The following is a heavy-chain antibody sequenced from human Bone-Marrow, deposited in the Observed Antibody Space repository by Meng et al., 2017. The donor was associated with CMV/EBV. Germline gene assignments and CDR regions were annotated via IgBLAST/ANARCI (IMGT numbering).Heavy chain of an antibody. V-gene: IGHV3-49*04. CDR1: GFTFGDYA. D-gene: IGHD2-2*01. Sequence: GGSLRLSCTASGFTFGDYAMSWVRQAPGKGLEWVGFIRSKAYGGTTEYAASVKGRFTISRDDSKSIAYLQMNSLKTEDTAVYYCTRRSKLPHCSSTSCYMGTYYYDGMDVWGQGTTVTVSS. J-gene: IGHJ6*02. CDR2: IRSKAYGGTT. CDR3: TRRSKLPHCSSTSCYMGTYYYDGMDV.